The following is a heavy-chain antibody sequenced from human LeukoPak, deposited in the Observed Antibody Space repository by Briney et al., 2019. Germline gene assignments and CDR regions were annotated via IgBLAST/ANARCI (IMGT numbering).Heavy chain of an antibody. CDR2: INAGNGNT. Sequence: GASVKVSCKASGYTFTIYAMHWVRQAPGQRLEWMGWINAGNGNTKYSQKFQGRVTITRDTSASTAYMELSSLRSEDTAVYYCARGSNYYDSSGLDYWGQGTLVTVSS. V-gene: IGHV1-3*01. D-gene: IGHD3-22*01. CDR1: GYTFTIYA. J-gene: IGHJ4*02. CDR3: ARGSNYYDSSGLDY.